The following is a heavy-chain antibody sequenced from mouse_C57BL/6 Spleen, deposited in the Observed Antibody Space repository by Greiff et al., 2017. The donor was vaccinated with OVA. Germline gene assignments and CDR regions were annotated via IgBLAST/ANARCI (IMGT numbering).Heavy chain of an antibody. CDR1: GFTFSSYG. J-gene: IGHJ2*01. CDR3: AREEDYGLDY. CDR2: ISSGGSYT. D-gene: IGHD1-1*01. Sequence: EVQLVESGGDLVKPGGSLKLSCAASGFTFSSYGMSWVRQTPDKRLEWVATISSGGSYTYYPDSVKGRFTISRDNAKNTLYLQMSSLKSEDTAMYYCAREEDYGLDYWGQGTTLTVSS. V-gene: IGHV5-6*01.